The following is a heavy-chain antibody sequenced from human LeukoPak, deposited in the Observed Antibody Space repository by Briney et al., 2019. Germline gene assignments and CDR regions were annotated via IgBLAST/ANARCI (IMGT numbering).Heavy chain of an antibody. CDR3: ARGSGWSYY. CDR2: IYYSGST. D-gene: IGHD6-19*01. Sequence: SETLSLTCTGSGGSICSYYESWIRQPPGKGLEWIGYIYYSGSTNYNPSLKSRVTISVDTSKNQFSLKLSSVTAADTAVYYCARGSGWSYYWGQGTLVTVSS. CDR1: GGSICSYY. V-gene: IGHV4-59*08. J-gene: IGHJ4*02.